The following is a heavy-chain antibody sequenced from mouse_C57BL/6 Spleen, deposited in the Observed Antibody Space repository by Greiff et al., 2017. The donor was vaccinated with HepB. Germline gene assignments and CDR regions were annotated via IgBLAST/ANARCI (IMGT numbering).Heavy chain of an antibody. Sequence: VQLQQSGPELVKPGASVKIPCKASGYTFTDYNMDWVKQSHGKSLEWIGDINPNNGGTIYNQKFKGTATLTVDKSSSTAYMELRSLTSEDTAVYYCARCDYERGYAMDYWGQGTSVTVSS. CDR3: ARCDYERGYAMDY. V-gene: IGHV1-18*01. CDR1: GYTFTDYN. D-gene: IGHD2-4*01. CDR2: INPNNGGT. J-gene: IGHJ4*01.